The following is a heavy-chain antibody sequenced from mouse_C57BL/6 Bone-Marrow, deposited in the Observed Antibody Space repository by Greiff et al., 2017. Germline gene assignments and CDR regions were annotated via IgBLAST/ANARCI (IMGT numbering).Heavy chain of an antibody. V-gene: IGHV10-3*01. Sequence: EVQLVESGGGLVQPKGSLKLSCAASGFTFNTYAMHWVRQAPGKGLEWVARLRSKSSNYATYYADSVKDRFTISRDDSQSMLYLQMNNLKTEDTAMYYCMREGLCAWFAYWGQGTLVTVSA. CDR1: GFTFNTYA. CDR3: MREGLCAWFAY. J-gene: IGHJ3*01. CDR2: LRSKSSNYAT. D-gene: IGHD3-3*01.